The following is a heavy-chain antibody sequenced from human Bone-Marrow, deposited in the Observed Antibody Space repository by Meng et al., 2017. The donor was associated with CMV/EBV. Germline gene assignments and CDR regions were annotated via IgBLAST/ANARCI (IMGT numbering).Heavy chain of an antibody. D-gene: IGHD5-18*01. V-gene: IGHV4-34*01. CDR2: INHSGST. CDR1: GFNVGDHY. J-gene: IGHJ4*02. Sequence: SETLSLTCAASGFNVGDHYMNWIRQAPGKGLEWIGEINHSGSTNYNPSLKSRVTISVDTSKNQFSLKLSSVTAADTAVYYCARADSYYSYGLDIWGQGTLVTVSS. CDR3: ARADSYYSYGLDI.